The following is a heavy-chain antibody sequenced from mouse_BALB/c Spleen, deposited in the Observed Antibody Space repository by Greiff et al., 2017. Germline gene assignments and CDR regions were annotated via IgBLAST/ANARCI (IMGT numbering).Heavy chain of an antibody. J-gene: IGHJ3*01. V-gene: IGHV5-4*02. CDR2: ISDGGSYT. CDR1: GFTFSDYY. D-gene: IGHD1-1*01. Sequence: EVKLVESGGGLVKPGGSLKLSCAASGFTFSDYYMYWVRQTPEKRLEWVATISDGGSYTYYPDSVKGRFTISRDNAKNNLYLQMSSLKSEDTAMYYCARDGGTVVENAWFAYWGQGTLVTVSA. CDR3: ARDGGTVVENAWFAY.